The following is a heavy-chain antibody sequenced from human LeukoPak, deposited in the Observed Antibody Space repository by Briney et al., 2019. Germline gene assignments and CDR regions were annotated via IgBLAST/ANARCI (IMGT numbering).Heavy chain of an antibody. D-gene: IGHD2-2*01. CDR2: ISAYNGNT. Sequence: GASVKVSCKASGYTFTSYGISWVRQAPGQGLEWMGWISAYNGNTNYAQKLQGRVTMTTDTSTSTAYMELRSLRSDDTAVYYCARDLQAVVVPAARDAFDIWGQGTMVTVSS. V-gene: IGHV1-18*01. CDR1: GYTFTSYG. J-gene: IGHJ3*02. CDR3: ARDLQAVVVPAARDAFDI.